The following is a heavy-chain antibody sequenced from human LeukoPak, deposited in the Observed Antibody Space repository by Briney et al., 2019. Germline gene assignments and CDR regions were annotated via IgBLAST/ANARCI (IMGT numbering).Heavy chain of an antibody. Sequence: PGGSLRLSCTASGFTFGDYAMSWFRQAPGKGLEWVGFIRGEAYGGTTEYAASVKGRFTISRDDSKSIAYLQMNSLKTEDTAGYYCTRDRILRLGELSLFDYWGQGTLVTVSS. CDR2: IRGEAYGGTT. D-gene: IGHD3-16*02. V-gene: IGHV3-49*03. J-gene: IGHJ4*02. CDR3: TRDRILRLGELSLFDY. CDR1: GFTFGDYA.